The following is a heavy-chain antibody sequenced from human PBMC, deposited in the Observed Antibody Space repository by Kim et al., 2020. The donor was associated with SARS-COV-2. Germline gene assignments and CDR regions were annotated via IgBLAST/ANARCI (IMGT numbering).Heavy chain of an antibody. CDR2: IIPIFGTA. D-gene: IGHD3-3*01. CDR3: ARGGKGSGYSYYYYYYGMDV. Sequence: SVKVSCKASGGTFSSYAISWVRQAPGQGLEWMGGIIPIFGTANYAQKFQGRVTITADESTSTAYMELSSLRSEDTAVYYCARGGKGSGYSYYYYYYGMDVWGQGTTVTVSS. J-gene: IGHJ6*02. CDR1: GGTFSSYA. V-gene: IGHV1-69*13.